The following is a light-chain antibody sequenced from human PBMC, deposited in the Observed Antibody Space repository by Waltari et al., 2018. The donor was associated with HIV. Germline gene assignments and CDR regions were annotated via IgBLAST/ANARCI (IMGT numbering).Light chain of an antibody. J-gene: IGLJ3*02. V-gene: IGLV1-51*01. CDR1: SSNIGNDY. CDR3: GTWDRTLGGGV. Sequence: QSVLTQPPSVSAAPGQKVTISCSRSSSNIGNDYVSWYQHVPGAAPRLLIYDNTKRPSGIPDRFSGSNSGPSATLAITGLQTGDEADYYCGTWDRTLGGGVFGGGTKLTVL. CDR2: DNT.